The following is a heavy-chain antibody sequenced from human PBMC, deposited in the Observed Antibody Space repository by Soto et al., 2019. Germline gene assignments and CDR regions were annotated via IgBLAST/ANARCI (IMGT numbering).Heavy chain of an antibody. CDR3: ARDHADYYGSALFDP. Sequence: ASVKVSCKASGYTFTSYAMHWVRQAPGQRLEWMGWINAGNGNTKYSQKFQGRVTITRDTSASTAYMELRSLRSDDTAVYYCARDHADYYGSALFDPWGQGTLVTVSS. D-gene: IGHD3-10*01. J-gene: IGHJ5*02. V-gene: IGHV1-3*01. CDR1: GYTFTSYA. CDR2: INAGNGNT.